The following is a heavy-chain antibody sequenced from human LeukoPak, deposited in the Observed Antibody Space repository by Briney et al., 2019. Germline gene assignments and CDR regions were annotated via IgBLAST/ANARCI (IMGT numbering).Heavy chain of an antibody. D-gene: IGHD1-26*01. CDR2: ITASGTAM. CDR1: GFTFSSYS. Sequence: GGTLRLSCAASGFTFSSYSMNWVRQAPGKGLEWVSHITASGTAMFYADSVKGRFTISRDNAKNSLYLQMNSLRDEDTAVYYCASSGSYRFDYWGQGTLVTVSS. V-gene: IGHV3-48*02. J-gene: IGHJ4*02. CDR3: ASSGSYRFDY.